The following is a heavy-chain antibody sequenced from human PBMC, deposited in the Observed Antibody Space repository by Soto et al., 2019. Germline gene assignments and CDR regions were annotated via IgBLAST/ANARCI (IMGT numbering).Heavy chain of an antibody. CDR1: GYSFTSYW. V-gene: IGHV5-10-1*04. Sequence: PGESLKISCKGSGYSFTSYWISWVRQMPGKGLEWMGRIDPSDSYTNYNPSFQGQVTISADKSIATAYLQWSSLKASDTAMYYCARYMAASSFDYWGQGTTVTVSS. J-gene: IGHJ4*03. CDR2: IDPSDSYT. D-gene: IGHD6-13*01. CDR3: ARYMAASSFDY.